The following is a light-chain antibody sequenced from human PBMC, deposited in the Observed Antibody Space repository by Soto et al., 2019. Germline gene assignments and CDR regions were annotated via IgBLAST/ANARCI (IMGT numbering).Light chain of an antibody. CDR1: QSISSSF. CDR3: QQYDNSPIT. Sequence: PGERASLSCGASQSISSSFLAWYQQKHGQAPRLLIYGASSRATGIPDRFSGTGSETDFNLTISRLEPEDFAVYYCQQYDNSPITFGQGTRLEIK. V-gene: IGKV3-20*01. J-gene: IGKJ5*01. CDR2: GAS.